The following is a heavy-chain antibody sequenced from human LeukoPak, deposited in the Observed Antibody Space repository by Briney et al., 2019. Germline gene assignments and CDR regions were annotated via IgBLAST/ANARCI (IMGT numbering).Heavy chain of an antibody. CDR3: VRRTASDF. CDR1: GFTFSSYA. V-gene: IGHV3-23*01. D-gene: IGHD2-21*02. Sequence: HPGGSLRLSCAASGFTFSSYAMSWVRQAPGKGLDRVSAISGSGGGKYYADPVNGRFTIFRTNSKSTLYLQMNSMRAEDTAVYYCVRRTASDFWGQGALVTVSS. J-gene: IGHJ4*02. CDR2: ISGSGGGK.